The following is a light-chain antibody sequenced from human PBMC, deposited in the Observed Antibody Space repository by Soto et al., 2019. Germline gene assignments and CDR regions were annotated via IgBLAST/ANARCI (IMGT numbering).Light chain of an antibody. Sequence: ETVLTQSPATLSMSPGERANLSCRASQSVSNYLAWYQQKPGQAPRLLIYDASNRATGIPARFSGSRSGRDSTHTISSLEPEDFAVYYCQQRSTWPGTFGQGTKLEIK. CDR2: DAS. J-gene: IGKJ2*01. CDR3: QQRSTWPGT. V-gene: IGKV3-11*02. CDR1: QSVSNY.